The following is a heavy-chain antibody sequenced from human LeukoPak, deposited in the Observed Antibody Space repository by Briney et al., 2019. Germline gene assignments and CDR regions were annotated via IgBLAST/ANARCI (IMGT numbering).Heavy chain of an antibody. CDR3: ASRYCSSTSCTGPLSDY. D-gene: IGHD2-2*01. CDR2: INPNSGGT. J-gene: IGHJ4*02. CDR1: GYTFTGYY. Sequence: ASVKVSCKASGYTFTGYYMHWVRQAPGQGLERMGWINPNSGGTNYAQKFQGRVTMTRDTSISTAYMELSRLRSDDTAVYYCASRYCSSTSCTGPLSDYWGQGTLVTVSS. V-gene: IGHV1-2*02.